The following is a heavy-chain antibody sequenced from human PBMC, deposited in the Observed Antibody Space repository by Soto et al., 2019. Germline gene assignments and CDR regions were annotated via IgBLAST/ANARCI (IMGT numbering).Heavy chain of an antibody. J-gene: IGHJ4*02. Sequence: SETLSLTCTVSSGSINSFYWSWIRQPAGKGLEWIGRIHSSGTTNYNPSLKSRVTMSVDTSRNQFSLKLTSVTAANTAVYYCARDRIIGTSYSDYWGQGVLVTVSS. V-gene: IGHV4-4*07. D-gene: IGHD1-7*01. CDR1: SGSINSFY. CDR2: IHSSGTT. CDR3: ARDRIIGTSYSDY.